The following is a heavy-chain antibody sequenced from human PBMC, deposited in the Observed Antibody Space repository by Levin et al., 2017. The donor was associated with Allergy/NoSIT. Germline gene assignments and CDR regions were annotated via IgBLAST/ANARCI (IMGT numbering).Heavy chain of an antibody. CDR2: ISAYNGNT. Sequence: GESLKISCKASGYTFTSYGISWVRQAPGQGLEWMGWISAYNGNTNYAQKLQGRVTMTTDTSTSTAYMELRSLRSDDTAVYYCARGKAARPHSSYYYYGMDVWGQGTTVTVSS. J-gene: IGHJ6*02. CDR3: ARGKAARPHSSYYYYGMDV. CDR1: GYTFTSYG. V-gene: IGHV1-18*01. D-gene: IGHD6-6*01.